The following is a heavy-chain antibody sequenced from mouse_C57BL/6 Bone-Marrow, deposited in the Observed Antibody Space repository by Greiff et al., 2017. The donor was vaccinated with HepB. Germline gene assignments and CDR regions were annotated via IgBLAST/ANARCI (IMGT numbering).Heavy chain of an antibody. CDR1: GYTFTSYW. J-gene: IGHJ2*01. D-gene: IGHD3-2*02. CDR3: AQGQLRLHFDY. Sequence: QVHVKQPGAELVMPGASVKLSCKASGYTFTSYWMHWVKQRPGQGLEWIGEIDPSDSYTNYNQKFKGKSTLTVDKSSSTAYMQLSSLTSEDSAVYYCAQGQLRLHFDYWGQGTTLTVSS. CDR2: IDPSDSYT. V-gene: IGHV1-69*01.